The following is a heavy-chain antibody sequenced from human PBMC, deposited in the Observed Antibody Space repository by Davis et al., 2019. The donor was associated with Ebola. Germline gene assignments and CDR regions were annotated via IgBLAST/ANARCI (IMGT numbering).Heavy chain of an antibody. J-gene: IGHJ6*02. CDR1: GFTFDDYG. CDR2: INWNGGST. V-gene: IGHV3-20*04. CDR3: ARGSPLYYYGMDV. Sequence: GESLKISCAASGFTFDDYGMSWVRQAPGKGLEWVSGINWNGGSTGYADSVKGRFTISRDNAKNSLYLQMNSLRAEDTAVYYCARGSPLYYYGMDVWGQGTTVTVSS.